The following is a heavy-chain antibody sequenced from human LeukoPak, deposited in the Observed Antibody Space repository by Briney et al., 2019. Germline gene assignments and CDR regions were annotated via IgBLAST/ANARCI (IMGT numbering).Heavy chain of an antibody. CDR2: IWYDGNNK. D-gene: IGHD6-19*01. V-gene: IGHV3-33*01. J-gene: IGHJ4*02. Sequence: GRSLRLSCAASGFTFSSYGMHWVRQAPGKGLEWVALIWYDGNNKYYADSVKGRFTISRDNSKNTLYLQLNSLRAEDTAVYYCARGVSSGWTLDYWGQGTLVTVSS. CDR3: ARGVSSGWTLDY. CDR1: GFTFSSYG.